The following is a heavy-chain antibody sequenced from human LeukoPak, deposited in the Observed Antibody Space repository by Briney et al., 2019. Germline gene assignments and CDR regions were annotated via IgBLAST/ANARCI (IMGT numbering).Heavy chain of an antibody. J-gene: IGHJ4*02. CDR2: ISGRGDNT. D-gene: IGHD5-24*01. CDR3: AKGLSRDDYNCGPSFDY. V-gene: IGHV3-23*01. Sequence: PGGSLRLSCAASGFPFSSYAMSWDRQTPGKGLEWVSAISGRGDNTYYADSVKGRFTISRDNSKDTLYLQMNSLRAEDTAVYYCAKGLSRDDYNCGPSFDYWGQGTLVTVSS. CDR1: GFPFSSYA.